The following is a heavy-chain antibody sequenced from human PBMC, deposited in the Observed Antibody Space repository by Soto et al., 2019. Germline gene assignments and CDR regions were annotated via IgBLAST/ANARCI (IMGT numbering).Heavy chain of an antibody. Sequence: EVQLVESGGGLIQPGGSLKLSCAASGFTVGNNYMSWVRQDPGQGLEWVSLIYSTGTTKYADSVKGRFTVSRDNAKNTLYLQMNSLRAEDTAVYYCAKDGRGSGSHYNSFGYWGQGTLVTVSS. D-gene: IGHD3-10*01. J-gene: IGHJ4*02. CDR3: AKDGRGSGSHYNSFGY. V-gene: IGHV3-53*01. CDR2: IYSTGTT. CDR1: GFTVGNNY.